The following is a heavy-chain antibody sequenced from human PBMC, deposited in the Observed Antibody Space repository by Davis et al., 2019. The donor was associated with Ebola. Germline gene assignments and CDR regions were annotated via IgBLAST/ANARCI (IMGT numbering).Heavy chain of an antibody. D-gene: IGHD5-18*01. CDR2: LSGSGGNT. V-gene: IGHV3-23*01. Sequence: PGGSLRLSCGASGFSFRNYAMAWVRQAPGKGLQWVSALSGSGGNTYYPDSVKGRFTISRDNSRNTQYLQMNNLRAEDTAVYYCAKLRGYSYGYEAIDSWGQGTLVTVSS. CDR3: AKLRGYSYGYEAIDS. CDR1: GFSFRNYA. J-gene: IGHJ4*02.